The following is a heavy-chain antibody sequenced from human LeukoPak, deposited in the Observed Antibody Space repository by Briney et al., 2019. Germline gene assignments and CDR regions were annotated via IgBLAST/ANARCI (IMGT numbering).Heavy chain of an antibody. D-gene: IGHD5-18*01. Sequence: GGSLRLSCAPSGFTFSNYGMHWVRQAPGKGREWVAVIWYDGSNKYYADSVKGRFTISRDNSKDTLYLQMNSRRAEDTAVYYGARSPPDTAMVLDYWGQGTLVTVSS. CDR2: IWYDGSNK. CDR3: ARSPPDTAMVLDY. CDR1: GFTFSNYG. V-gene: IGHV3-33*01. J-gene: IGHJ4*02.